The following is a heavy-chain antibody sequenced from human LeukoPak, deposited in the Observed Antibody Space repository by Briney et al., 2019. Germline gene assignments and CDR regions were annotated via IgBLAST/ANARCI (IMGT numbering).Heavy chain of an antibody. CDR3: ARGYDTSGYYHDY. CDR2: IWYDGGNK. D-gene: IGHD3-22*01. J-gene: IGHJ4*02. Sequence: GGSLRLSCAASGFTFSSQGMHWVRQAPGKGLEWVAFIWYDGGNKYYADSVKGRFTISRDNSKNTLYLQMNSLRAEDTAVYYCARGYDTSGYYHDYWGQGTLVTVSS. V-gene: IGHV3-33*01. CDR1: GFTFSSQG.